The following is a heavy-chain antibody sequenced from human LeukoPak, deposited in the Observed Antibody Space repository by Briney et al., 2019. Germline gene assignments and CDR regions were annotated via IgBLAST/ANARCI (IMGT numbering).Heavy chain of an antibody. CDR3: ARETNYDSSLDY. D-gene: IGHD3-22*01. V-gene: IGHV4-59*01. CDR2: IYYSGST. Sequence: KPSETLSLTSTVSGGSISSYYWSWIRQPPGKGLEWIGYIYYSGSTNYNPSLKSRVTISVDTSKNQFSLKLSSVTAADTAVYYCARETNYDSSLDYWGQGTLVTVSS. CDR1: GGSISSYY. J-gene: IGHJ4*02.